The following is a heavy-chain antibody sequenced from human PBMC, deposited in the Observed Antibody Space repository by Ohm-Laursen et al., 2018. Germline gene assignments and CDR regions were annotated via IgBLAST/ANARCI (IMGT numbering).Heavy chain of an antibody. D-gene: IGHD1-7*01. J-gene: IGHJ4*02. Sequence: SVKVSCKASGGTFSGYAISWVRQAPGQGLEWMGRIIPILGIANYAQKFQGRVTITADKSTSTAYMELSSLRSEDTAVYYCARVGITGTTADYWGQGTLVTVSS. CDR3: ARVGITGTTADY. CDR2: IIPILGIA. V-gene: IGHV1-69*04. CDR1: GGTFSGYA.